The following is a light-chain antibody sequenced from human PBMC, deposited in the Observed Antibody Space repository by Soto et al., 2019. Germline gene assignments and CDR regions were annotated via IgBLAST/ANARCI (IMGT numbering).Light chain of an antibody. CDR2: GAS. CDR1: QSVSSNY. Sequence: DIVLTQSPSTLSLSPGERATLSCRASQSVSSNYLAWYRRKPGQAPRLLIYGASNRATDIPGRFSGSGSGTDFTLTITRLEPEDFAVYYCQQYGSSPPTFGPGTRVEIK. J-gene: IGKJ1*01. V-gene: IGKV3-20*01. CDR3: QQYGSSPPT.